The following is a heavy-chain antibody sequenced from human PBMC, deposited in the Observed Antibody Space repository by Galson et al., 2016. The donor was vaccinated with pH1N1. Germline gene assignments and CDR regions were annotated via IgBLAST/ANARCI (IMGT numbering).Heavy chain of an antibody. CDR2: ISGYNGNT. Sequence: SVKVSCKASGYMFTCYGITWVRQAPGQGLEWMGLISGYNGNTNYAQKFRGRLTMTTDTSTTTAYMELRSLRSDYTAFYYCARLSGSRWLDPGGQGTLVTVSS. CDR1: GYMFTCYG. D-gene: IGHD3-10*01. CDR3: ARLSGSRWLDP. V-gene: IGHV1-18*01. J-gene: IGHJ5*02.